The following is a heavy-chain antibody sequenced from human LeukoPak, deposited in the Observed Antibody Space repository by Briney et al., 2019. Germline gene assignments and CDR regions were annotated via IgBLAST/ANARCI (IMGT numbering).Heavy chain of an antibody. CDR2: IKSKTDGGTT. Sequence: GRSLRLSCAASGFTFSNAWMSWVRQAPGKGLEWVGRIKSKTDGGTTDYAAPVKGRFTISRDDSKNTLYLQMNSLKTEDTAVYYCTTDEPIDFWSGYYNGGGDYYYGMDVWGQGTTVTVSS. D-gene: IGHD3-3*01. V-gene: IGHV3-15*01. CDR1: GFTFSNAW. CDR3: TTDEPIDFWSGYYNGGGDYYYGMDV. J-gene: IGHJ6*02.